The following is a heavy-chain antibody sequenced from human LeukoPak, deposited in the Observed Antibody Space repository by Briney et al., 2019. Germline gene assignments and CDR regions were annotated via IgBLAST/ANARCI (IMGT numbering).Heavy chain of an antibody. J-gene: IGHJ6*03. CDR3: ARDMGLKILTGYYRRDYYMDV. V-gene: IGHV1-46*01. D-gene: IGHD3-9*01. CDR1: GYTFTSYY. Sequence: ASVKVSCKASGYTFTSYYMHWVRHAPGQGLEWMGIINPSGGSTSYAQKFQGRVTMTRDTSTSTVYMELSSLRSEDTAVYYCARDMGLKILTGYYRRDYYMDVWGKGTTVTVSS. CDR2: INPSGGST.